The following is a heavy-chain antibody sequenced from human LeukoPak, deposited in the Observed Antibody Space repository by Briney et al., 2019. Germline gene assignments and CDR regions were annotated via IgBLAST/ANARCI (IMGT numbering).Heavy chain of an antibody. J-gene: IGHJ4*02. D-gene: IGHD3-10*01. Sequence: PGGSLRLSCAASGFTFSSYAMHWVRQAPGKGLEYVSAIATDGGGTYYADSVKGRFTISRDKSKNTLYLQMRSLRAEDTAVYYCMTRDTSGYWGQGTLVTVSS. CDR2: IATDGGGT. CDR3: MTRDTSGY. V-gene: IGHV3-64D*09. CDR1: GFTFSSYA.